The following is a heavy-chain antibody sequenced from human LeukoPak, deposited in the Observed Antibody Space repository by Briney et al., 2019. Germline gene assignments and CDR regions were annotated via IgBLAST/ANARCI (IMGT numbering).Heavy chain of an antibody. Sequence: PGGSLRLSCAASGFTFSSYAMSWVRQAPGKGLEWVSAISGSGVYTHYADSVKGRFTISRDNSKNTLYLQMNSLRAEDTAVYYCAKVWDTYYYDSSGSFDYWGQGTLVTVSS. CDR3: AKVWDTYYYDSSGSFDY. CDR2: ISGSGVYT. V-gene: IGHV3-23*01. J-gene: IGHJ4*02. CDR1: GFTFSSYA. D-gene: IGHD3-22*01.